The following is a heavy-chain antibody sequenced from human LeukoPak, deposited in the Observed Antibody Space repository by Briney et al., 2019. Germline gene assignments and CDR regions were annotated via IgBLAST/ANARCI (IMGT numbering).Heavy chain of an antibody. CDR2: INHSGSI. J-gene: IGHJ3*02. CDR3: VTTVTHDAFDI. D-gene: IGHD4-17*01. Sequence: SETLSLTCAVYGGSFSAYYWTWIRQPPGKGLEWIGEINHSGSINYNPSLKSRVTISVDTSKNQFSLKLSSVTAADTAVYYCVTTVTHDAFDIWGQGTMVTVSS. V-gene: IGHV4-34*01. CDR1: GGSFSAYY.